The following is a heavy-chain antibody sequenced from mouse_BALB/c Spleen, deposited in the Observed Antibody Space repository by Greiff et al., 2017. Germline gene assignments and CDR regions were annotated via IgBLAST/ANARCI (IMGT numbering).Heavy chain of an antibody. D-gene: IGHD2-14*01. J-gene: IGHJ2*01. CDR1: GYTFTDYN. CDR3: ARGGRYDYFDD. V-gene: IGHV1S29*02. CDR2: IYPYNGGT. Sequence: EVQLVESGPELVKPGASVKISCKASGYTFTDYNMHWVKQSHGKSLEWIGYIYPYNGGTGYNQKFKSKATLTVDNSSSTAYMGLRSLTSEDSAVYCCARGGRYDYFDDWGEGTTLTVSS.